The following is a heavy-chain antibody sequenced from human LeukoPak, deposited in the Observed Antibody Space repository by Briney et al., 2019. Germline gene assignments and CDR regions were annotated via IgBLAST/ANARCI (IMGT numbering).Heavy chain of an antibody. CDR1: GGSINDQY. V-gene: IGHV4-59*11. CDR3: ARWNYTSAPNWFDP. D-gene: IGHD1-7*01. J-gene: IGHJ5*02. CDR2: VHYTGGT. Sequence: SETLSLTCTVSGGSINDQYWSWIRQPPGKGLEWIGYVHYTGGTNYSTSLKNRVTISVDTSTNQFTLKLYSVTAADTAVYFCARWNYTSAPNWFDPWGQGTLVTVSS.